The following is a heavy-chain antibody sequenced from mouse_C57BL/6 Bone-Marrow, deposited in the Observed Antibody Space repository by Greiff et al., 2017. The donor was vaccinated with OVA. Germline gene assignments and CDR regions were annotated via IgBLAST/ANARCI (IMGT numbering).Heavy chain of an antibody. D-gene: IGHD2-2*01. J-gene: IGHJ3*01. Sequence: VMLVESGPGLVAPSQSLSITCTVSGFSLTSYAISWVRQPPGKGLEWLGVIWTGGGTNYNSALKSRLSISKDNSKSQVFLKMNSLQTEDTARYYCARFYGYDGWFAYWGQGTLVTVSA. CDR2: IWTGGGT. CDR3: ARFYGYDGWFAY. CDR1: GFSLTSYA. V-gene: IGHV2-9-1*01.